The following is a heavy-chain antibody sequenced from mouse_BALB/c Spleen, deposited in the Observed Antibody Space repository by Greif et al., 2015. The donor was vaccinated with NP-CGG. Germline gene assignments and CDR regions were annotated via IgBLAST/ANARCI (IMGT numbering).Heavy chain of an antibody. Sequence: QVQLQQSGPGLVQPSHSLSITCTVSGFSLTSYGVHWVRQSPGKGLEWLGVIWSGGSTDYNAAFISRLSISKDNSKSQVFFKMNSLQANDTAIYYCARSAIYYGNYGGYFDVWGAGTTVTVSS. J-gene: IGHJ1*01. CDR3: ARSAIYYGNYGGYFDV. CDR1: GFSLTSYG. CDR2: IWSGGST. D-gene: IGHD2-1*01. V-gene: IGHV2-2*02.